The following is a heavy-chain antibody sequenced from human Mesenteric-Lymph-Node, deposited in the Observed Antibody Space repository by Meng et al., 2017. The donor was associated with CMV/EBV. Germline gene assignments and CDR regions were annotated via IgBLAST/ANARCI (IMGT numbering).Heavy chain of an antibody. CDR1: GFTFSSYW. Sequence: GGSLRLSCAASGFTFSSYWMSWVRQAPGKGLEWVANIKQDGSEKYYVDSVKGRFTISRDNAKNSLYLQMNSLRAEDTAVYYCARELLVPRVYYYGMDVWGQGTTVTVSS. V-gene: IGHV3-7*01. CDR2: IKQDGSEK. J-gene: IGHJ6*02. CDR3: ARELLVPRVYYYGMDV.